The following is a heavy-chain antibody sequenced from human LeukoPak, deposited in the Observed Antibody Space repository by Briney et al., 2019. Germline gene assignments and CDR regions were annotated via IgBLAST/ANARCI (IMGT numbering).Heavy chain of an antibody. D-gene: IGHD6-19*01. J-gene: IGHJ4*02. CDR1: GFSFSSYA. V-gene: IGHV3-30-3*01. Sequence: GRSLRLSCAASGFSFSSYAMHWVRQAPGKGLEWVAVISYDGSNKYYADSVKGRFTISRDNSKNTLYLQMNSLRAEDTAVYYCARPYSSGWYWDFDYWGQGTLVTVSS. CDR3: ARPYSSGWYWDFDY. CDR2: ISYDGSNK.